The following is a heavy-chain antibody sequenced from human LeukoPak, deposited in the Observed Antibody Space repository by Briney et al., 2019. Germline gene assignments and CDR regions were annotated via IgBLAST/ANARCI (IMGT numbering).Heavy chain of an antibody. D-gene: IGHD4-23*01. J-gene: IGHJ4*02. CDR1: GFSFNTYW. CDR2: IKPDGDTT. CDR3: SRGPSTTLATF. V-gene: IGHV3-7*01. Sequence: GGSLRLSCTASGFSFNTYWMTWVRQAPGKGLEWVANIKPDGDTTNYLDSVKGRFTISRDNAKSSLHLQMNGLTAEDTAVYYCSRGPSTTLATFWGQGTMVTVSS.